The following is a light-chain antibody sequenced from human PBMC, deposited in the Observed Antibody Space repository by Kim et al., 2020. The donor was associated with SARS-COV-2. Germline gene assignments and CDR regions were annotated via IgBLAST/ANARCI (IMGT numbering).Light chain of an antibody. CDR1: ISNVVQNT. CDR2: GYN. J-gene: IGLJ2*01. Sequence: GHAVTISVSGSISNVVQNTVNWCQQLPGTAPKLLIFGYNQRPSGVPVRFSGSKSGTSASLAINGLQSEDEADYYCAAWDDNLNGVGFGGGTQLTVL. V-gene: IGLV1-44*01. CDR3: AAWDDNLNGVG.